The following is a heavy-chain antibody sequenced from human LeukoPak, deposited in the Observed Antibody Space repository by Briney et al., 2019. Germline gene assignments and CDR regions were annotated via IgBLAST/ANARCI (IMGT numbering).Heavy chain of an antibody. CDR3: ARVSGYCSDGVCRFDY. CDR1: GGSISNYH. CDR2: IYTSGST. V-gene: IGHV4-4*07. D-gene: IGHD2-8*01. Sequence: SETLSLTCTVSGGSISNYHWNCIRHPAGKGLEWIGRIYTSGSTNYNPSLKSRITISVDTSKNQFSLNLNSVTAADTAVYYCARVSGYCSDGVCRFDYWGQGALVTVSS. J-gene: IGHJ4*02.